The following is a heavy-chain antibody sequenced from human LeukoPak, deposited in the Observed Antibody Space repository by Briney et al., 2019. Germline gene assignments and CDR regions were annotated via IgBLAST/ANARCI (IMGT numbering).Heavy chain of an antibody. CDR2: IYTSGST. CDR1: GGSISSGSYY. D-gene: IGHD3-9*01. J-gene: IGHJ4*02. Sequence: PSETLSLTCTVSGGSISSGSYYWSWIRQPAGKGLEWIGRIYTSGSTNYNPSLKSRVTISVDTSKNQFSLKLSSVTAADTAVYYCARGGGYCDILTGYCKFDYWGQGTLVTVSS. CDR3: ARGGGYCDILTGYCKFDY. V-gene: IGHV4-61*02.